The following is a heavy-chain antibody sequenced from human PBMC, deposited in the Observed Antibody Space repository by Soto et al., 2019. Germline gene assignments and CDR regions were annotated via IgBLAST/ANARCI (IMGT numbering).Heavy chain of an antibody. V-gene: IGHV3-48*01. Sequence: EVQLVESGGGLVQPGGSLRLSCVASGFIFNSDSMNWVRQAPGKGLEWISYINSGSTSVFYADSVKGRFSISRDNAKNSLYLQMNSRRAADRDLYYCASSASPDAYWGQVTLVTVYS. D-gene: IGHD1-26*01. CDR3: ASSASPDAY. CDR1: GFIFNSDS. J-gene: IGHJ4*02. CDR2: INSGSTSV.